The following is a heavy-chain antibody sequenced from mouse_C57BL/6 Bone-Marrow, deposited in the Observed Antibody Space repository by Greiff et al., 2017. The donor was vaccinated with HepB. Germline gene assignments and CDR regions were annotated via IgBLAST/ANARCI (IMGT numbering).Heavy chain of an antibody. J-gene: IGHJ2*01. CDR3: ARHEDSPYYYGSPRFDY. CDR1: GYTFTEYT. CDR2: FYPGSGSI. Sequence: VQLQQSGAELVKPGASVKLSCKASGYTFTEYTIHWVKQRSGQGLEWIGWFYPGSGSIKYNEKFKDKATLTADKSSSTVYMGLSRLTSEDSAVYFCARHEDSPYYYGSPRFDYWGQGTTLTVSS. D-gene: IGHD1-1*01. V-gene: IGHV1-62-2*01.